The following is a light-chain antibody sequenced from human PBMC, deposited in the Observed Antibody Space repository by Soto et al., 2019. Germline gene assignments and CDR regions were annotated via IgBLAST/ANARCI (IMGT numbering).Light chain of an antibody. CDR1: QSINNY. V-gene: IGKV1-39*01. J-gene: IGKJ1*01. CDR2: DAS. Sequence: DIQMTQSPSSLSASVGDRITITCRSSQSINNYLNWYQQRPGKAPKVIIYDASSLQSGVPSRFSGSGSGTDCALTISSLQPEDFATYYWQQCFSAPPWTFGQGTKVEI. CDR3: QQCFSAPPWT.